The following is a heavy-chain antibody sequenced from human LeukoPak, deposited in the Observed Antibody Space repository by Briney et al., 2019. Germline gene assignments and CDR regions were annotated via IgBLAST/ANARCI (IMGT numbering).Heavy chain of an antibody. J-gene: IGHJ4*02. CDR2: IRYDGCNK. V-gene: IGHV3-30*02. D-gene: IGHD2-2*01. CDR1: GFTFSSYG. CDR3: AKDPDCSSTSCYEALDY. Sequence: PGGSLRLSCAASGFTFSSYGMHWVRQAPGKGLEWVAFIRYDGCNKYYADSVKGRFTISRDNSKNTLYLQMNSPRAEDTAVYYCAKDPDCSSTSCYEALDYWGQGTLVTVSS.